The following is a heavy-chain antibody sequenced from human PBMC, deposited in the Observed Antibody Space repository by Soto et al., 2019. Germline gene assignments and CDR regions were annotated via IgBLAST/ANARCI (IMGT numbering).Heavy chain of an antibody. D-gene: IGHD3-3*01. V-gene: IGHV3-30-3*01. CDR1: GFIFNSYV. J-gene: IGHJ6*02. CDR2: LSYDGGKQ. CDR3: ARDDDRGSIFGVGYGMDV. Sequence: QVQLVESGGGVVQPGRSLRLSCAASGFIFNSYVMHWVRQAPGKGLEWVGVLSYDGGKQHYADSLKGRFTISRDNSKNILYLEMNSLRFEDTAVYFCARDDDRGSIFGVGYGMDVWGQGTTVTVSS.